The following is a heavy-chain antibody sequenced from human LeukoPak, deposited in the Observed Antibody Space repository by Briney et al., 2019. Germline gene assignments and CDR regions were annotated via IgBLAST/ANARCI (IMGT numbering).Heavy chain of an antibody. CDR3: AKDPRMTTVTKGDY. CDR2: ISYDGSNK. CDR1: GFTFSSYG. J-gene: IGHJ4*02. V-gene: IGHV3-30*18. D-gene: IGHD4-17*01. Sequence: PGGSLRLSCAASGFTFSSYGMHWVRQAPGKGLEWVAVISYDGSNKYYADSVKGRFTISRDNSKNTLYLQMNSLRAEDTAVYYCAKDPRMTTVTKGDYWGQGTLVTVSS.